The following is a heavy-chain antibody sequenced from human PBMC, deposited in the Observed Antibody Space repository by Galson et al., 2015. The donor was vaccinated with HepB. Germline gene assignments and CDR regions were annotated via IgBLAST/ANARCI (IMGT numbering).Heavy chain of an antibody. V-gene: IGHV4-39*01. J-gene: IGHJ4*02. CDR3: ARRTDYGDPPDY. Sequence: LSLTCTVSGGSISSSSYYWGWIRQPPGKGLEWIGSIYYSGSTYYNPSLKSRVTISVDTSKNQFSLKLSSVTAADTAVYYCARRTDYGDPPDYWGQGTLVTVSS. CDR1: GGSISSSSYY. D-gene: IGHD4-17*01. CDR2: IYYSGST.